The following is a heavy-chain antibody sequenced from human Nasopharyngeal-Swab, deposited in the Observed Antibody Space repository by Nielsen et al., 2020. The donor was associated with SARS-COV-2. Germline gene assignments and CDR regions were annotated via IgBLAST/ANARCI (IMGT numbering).Heavy chain of an antibody. D-gene: IGHD1-7*01. V-gene: IGHV3-9*01. CDR3: AKGELGLPGDDAFHT. CDR2: IGWDSGNI. Sequence: VRQAPGKGLEWVSGIGWDSGNIDYADSVKGRFTTSRDNAKNSLYLQMNSLRPEDTALYYCAKGELGLPGDDAFHTWGQGTMVTVSS. J-gene: IGHJ3*02.